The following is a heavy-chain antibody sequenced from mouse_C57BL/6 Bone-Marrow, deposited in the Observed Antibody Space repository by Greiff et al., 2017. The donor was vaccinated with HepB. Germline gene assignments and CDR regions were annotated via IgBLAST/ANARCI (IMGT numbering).Heavy chain of an antibody. V-gene: IGHV1-77*01. Sequence: VMLVESGPELVKPGASVKISCKASGYAFSSSWMNWVKQRPGQGLEWIGKIGPGSGSTYYNEKFKGKATLTADKSSSTAYMQLSSLTSEDSAVYFCTYDYDPWFAYWGQGTLVTVSA. D-gene: IGHD2-4*01. CDR1: GYAFSSSW. J-gene: IGHJ3*01. CDR2: IGPGSGST. CDR3: TYDYDPWFAY.